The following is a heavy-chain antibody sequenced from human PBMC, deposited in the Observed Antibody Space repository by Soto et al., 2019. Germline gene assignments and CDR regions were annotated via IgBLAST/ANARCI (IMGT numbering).Heavy chain of an antibody. CDR3: ARVKGTIAAAGTYWWFDP. D-gene: IGHD6-13*01. Sequence: VSCKASGYTFTSYGISWVRQAPGQGLEWMGWISAYNGNTNYAQKLQGRVTMTTDTSTSTAYMELRSLRSDDTAVYYCARVKGTIAAAGTYWWFDPWGQGTLVTVSS. CDR1: GYTFTSYG. CDR2: ISAYNGNT. J-gene: IGHJ5*02. V-gene: IGHV1-18*01.